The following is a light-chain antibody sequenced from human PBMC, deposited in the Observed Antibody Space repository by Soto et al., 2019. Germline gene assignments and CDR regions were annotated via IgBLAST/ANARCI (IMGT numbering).Light chain of an antibody. J-gene: IGLJ1*01. CDR2: EVS. Sequence: QSALTQPRSVSGSPGQPVTISCTGTSSDVGGYNYVSWYQQHPGKAPKLMIYEVSNRPSGVSNRFSGSKSGNTASLTISGLQAEDEADYYCSSYTSSSTLYVFGTGTKLTVL. CDR3: SSYTSSSTLYV. V-gene: IGLV2-14*01. CDR1: SSDVGGYNY.